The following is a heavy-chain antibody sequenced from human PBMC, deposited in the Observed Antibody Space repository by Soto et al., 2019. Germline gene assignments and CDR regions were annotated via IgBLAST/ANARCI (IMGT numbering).Heavy chain of an antibody. J-gene: IGHJ6*02. CDR3: ARHGTGEDDFWSGPYYYGMDV. Sequence: QVQLVQSGAEVKKPGSSVKVSCKASGGTFSSYAISWVRQAPGQGLEWMGGIIPIFGTANYAQKFQGRVTITADESTNTAYMELSSLRSEDTAVYYCARHGTGEDDFWSGPYYYGMDVWGQGTTVTVSS. V-gene: IGHV1-69*01. CDR2: IIPIFGTA. CDR1: GGTFSSYA. D-gene: IGHD3-3*01.